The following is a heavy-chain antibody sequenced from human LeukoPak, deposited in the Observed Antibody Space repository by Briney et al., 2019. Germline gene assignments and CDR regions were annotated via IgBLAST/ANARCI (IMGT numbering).Heavy chain of an antibody. J-gene: IGHJ3*02. CDR2: INPNSGGA. D-gene: IGHD3-10*01. Sequence: ASVKVSCKPSRYTLTGHYMHWVRQAPGQGPEWMGCINPNSGGASFAPKFQGRVTMTRDTSMSTAYMELSRLRSDDTAVYHCARYALYASGGAGGFDIWGQGTMVTVSS. CDR3: ARYALYASGGAGGFDI. V-gene: IGHV1-2*02. CDR1: RYTLTGHY.